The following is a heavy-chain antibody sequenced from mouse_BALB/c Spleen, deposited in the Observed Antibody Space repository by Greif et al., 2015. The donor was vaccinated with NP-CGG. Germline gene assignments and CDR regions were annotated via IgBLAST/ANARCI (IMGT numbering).Heavy chain of an antibody. V-gene: IGHV14-3*02. D-gene: IGHD1-1*01. Sequence: VQLQQSGAELVKPGASVKLSCAASGFNIKDTYMHWVKQRPEQGLEWIGRIDPANGNTKYDPKFQGKATITADTSSNTAYLQLSSLTSEDTAVYYCARYYYGSSYGWYFDVWGAGTTVTVSS. CDR1: GFNIKDTY. CDR3: ARYYYGSSYGWYFDV. CDR2: IDPANGNT. J-gene: IGHJ1*01.